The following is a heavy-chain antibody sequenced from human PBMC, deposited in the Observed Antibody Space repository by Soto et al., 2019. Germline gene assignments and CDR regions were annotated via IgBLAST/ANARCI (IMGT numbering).Heavy chain of an antibody. V-gene: IGHV1-69*12. CDR3: ARAQGYSGHDGLSN. D-gene: IGHD5-12*01. J-gene: IGHJ4*02. CDR1: GGTFSSYA. CDR2: IIPIFGTA. Sequence: QVQLVQSGAEVKKPGSSVKVSCKASGGTFSSYAISWVRQAPGQGLEWMGGIIPIFGTANYAQKFQGRVTITADESTSSAYMELSSLRSEDTAVYYCARAQGYSGHDGLSNWGQGTLVTVSS.